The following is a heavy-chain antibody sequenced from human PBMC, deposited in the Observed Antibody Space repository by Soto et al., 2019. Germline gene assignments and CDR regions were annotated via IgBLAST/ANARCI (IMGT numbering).Heavy chain of an antibody. J-gene: IGHJ4*02. CDR3: ARKVAGSI. CDR2: ISSSGDDS. CDR1: GFTVSSFP. V-gene: IGHV3-23*01. D-gene: IGHD6-19*01. Sequence: PVGSLRLSCAASGFTVSSFPMTWVRQAPGKGLEWVSSISSSGDDSFYADSVKGRFTISRDSSKNMLFLQLSSLRAEDTAVYYCARKVAGSIWGQGTLVTVSS.